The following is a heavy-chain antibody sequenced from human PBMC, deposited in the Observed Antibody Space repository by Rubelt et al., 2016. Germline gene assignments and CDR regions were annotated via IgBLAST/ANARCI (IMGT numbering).Heavy chain of an antibody. CDR1: GFTFSSYG. J-gene: IGHJ1*01. D-gene: IGHD4-17*01. V-gene: IGHV3-30*02. CDR2: IWYDGSNK. Sequence: QVQLVESGGGVVQPGGSLRLSCAASGFTFSSYGMHWVRQAPGKGLEWVAFIWYDGSNKYYADSVKGRVTISRDNSKNTLYLQMNSLRAEDTAVYYCAKPARLDYGINAEYFQHWGQGTLVTVSS. CDR3: AKPARLDYGINAEYFQH.